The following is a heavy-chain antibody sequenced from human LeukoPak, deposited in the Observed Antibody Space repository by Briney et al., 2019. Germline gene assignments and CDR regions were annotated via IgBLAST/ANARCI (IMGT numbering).Heavy chain of an antibody. CDR2: IYYSGSI. CDR1: GGSISSGGYW. Sequence: KASETLSLTCTVSGGSISSGGYWWSWIRQYPEKGLEWIGYIYYSGSIYYNPSLRSRVTMSVDTSQNQYSLKLNSVTAADTAVYYCARAIVTPSGYVWYFGLWGRGTLVTVSS. V-gene: IGHV4-31*03. J-gene: IGHJ2*01. CDR3: ARAIVTPSGYVWYFGL. D-gene: IGHD3-3*01.